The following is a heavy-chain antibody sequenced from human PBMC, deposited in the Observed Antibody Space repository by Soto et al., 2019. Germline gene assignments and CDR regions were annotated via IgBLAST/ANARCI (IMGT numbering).Heavy chain of an antibody. CDR3: ARVGYSSSWLHPGKWFDP. CDR1: GGSISSSNW. Sequence: SETLSLTCAVSGGSISSSNWWSWVRPPPGKGLEWIGEIYHSGSTNYNPSLKSRVTISVDKSKNQFSLKLSSVTAADTAVYYCARVGYSSSWLHPGKWFDPWGQGTLVTV. V-gene: IGHV4-4*02. J-gene: IGHJ5*02. CDR2: IYHSGST. D-gene: IGHD6-13*01.